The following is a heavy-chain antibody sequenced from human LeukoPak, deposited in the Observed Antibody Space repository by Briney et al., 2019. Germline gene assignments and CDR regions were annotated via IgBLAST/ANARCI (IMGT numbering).Heavy chain of an antibody. Sequence: ASVKVSCKASGYTFTGYHMHWARQAPGQGLEWMGRINPNSGDTNYAQNFQGRVTMTRDTSISTAYMELSRLRSDDTAAYYCARDYCSSTSCLFDYWGQGTLVTVSS. J-gene: IGHJ4*02. CDR3: ARDYCSSTSCLFDY. V-gene: IGHV1-2*06. CDR2: INPNSGDT. CDR1: GYTFTGYH. D-gene: IGHD2-2*01.